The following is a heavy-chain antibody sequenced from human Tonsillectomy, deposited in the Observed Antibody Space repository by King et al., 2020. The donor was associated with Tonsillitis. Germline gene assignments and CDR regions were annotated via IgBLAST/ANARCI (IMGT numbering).Heavy chain of an antibody. Sequence: LQLQESGPGLVKPSETLSLTCTVSGGSISINTYYWGWLRQPPGKGLEWIGSIYYSGSTYYNPSLNSRITISVDTSNNQFSLQLTSVTAADTAGFYCARHSDYDYLWGTFKSSYFDYWGQGTLVTVSS. V-gene: IGHV4-39*01. CDR2: IYYSGST. CDR1: GGSISINTYY. CDR3: ARHSDYDYLWGTFKSSYFDY. D-gene: IGHD3-16*01. J-gene: IGHJ4*02.